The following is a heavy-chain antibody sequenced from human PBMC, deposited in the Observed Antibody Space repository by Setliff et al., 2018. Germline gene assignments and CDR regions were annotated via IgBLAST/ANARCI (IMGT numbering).Heavy chain of an antibody. D-gene: IGHD2-15*01. CDR3: ARASVVHAIAVGY. CDR2: IFYNGMA. CDR1: GESFSGFH. J-gene: IGHJ4*02. V-gene: IGHV4-34*12. Sequence: SETLSLTCGVFGESFSGFHWGWIRQSPGTGLEWIGSIFYNGMAYYNPSLKSRVTMSVDTSKNQFSLNLTSVTAADTAVYYCARASVVHAIAVGYWGQGTLVTVSS.